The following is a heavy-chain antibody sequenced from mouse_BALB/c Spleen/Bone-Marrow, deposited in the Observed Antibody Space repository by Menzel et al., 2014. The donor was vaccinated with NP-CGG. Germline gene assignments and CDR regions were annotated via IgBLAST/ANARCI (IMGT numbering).Heavy chain of an antibody. J-gene: IGHJ1*01. D-gene: IGHD4-1*01. V-gene: IGHV1-5*01. Sequence: EVQLQQSGTVLTRPGASVKMSCKASGYSFTSYWMHWVKQRPGQGLEWIGAIYPGNSDTTYNQEFKGKAKLTAVTSASTAYMELSSLTNEDSAVYYCTRNWDWYFDVWGAGTTVTVSS. CDR1: GYSFTSYW. CDR2: IYPGNSDT. CDR3: TRNWDWYFDV.